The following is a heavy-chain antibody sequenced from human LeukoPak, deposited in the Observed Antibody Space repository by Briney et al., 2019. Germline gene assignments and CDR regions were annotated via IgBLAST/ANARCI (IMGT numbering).Heavy chain of an antibody. D-gene: IGHD6-19*01. CDR1: GYTFTSYA. Sequence: VASVKVSCKASGYTFTSYAMHWVRQAPGQRLEWMGWINAGNGNTKYSQKFQGRVTITRDTSASTAYVELSSLRSEDTAVYYCAREGGWLDFDYWGQGTLVTVSS. CDR3: AREGGWLDFDY. J-gene: IGHJ4*02. CDR2: INAGNGNT. V-gene: IGHV1-3*01.